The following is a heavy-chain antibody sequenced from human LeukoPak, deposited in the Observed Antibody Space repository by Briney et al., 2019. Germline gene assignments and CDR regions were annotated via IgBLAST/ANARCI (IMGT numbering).Heavy chain of an antibody. Sequence: GSLRLSCAASGFIFTNYFMSWIRQPPGKGLEWIGEINHSGSTNYNPSLKSRVTISVDTSKNQFSLKLSSVTAADTAVYYCARGFSPEYRSSLAYWGQGTLVTVSS. D-gene: IGHD6-6*01. V-gene: IGHV4-34*01. J-gene: IGHJ4*02. CDR1: GFIFTNYF. CDR2: INHSGST. CDR3: ARGFSPEYRSSLAY.